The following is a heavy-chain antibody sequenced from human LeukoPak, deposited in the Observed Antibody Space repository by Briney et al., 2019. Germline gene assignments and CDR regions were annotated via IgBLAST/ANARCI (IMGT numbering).Heavy chain of an antibody. Sequence: GGSLRLSCAASGFTFSSYWMHWVRQVPGKGLVWVSRITSDGSSTNYADSVQGRFTISRDNSKSTLCLQMNSLRAEDTAVYYCAKQLGYCSDGSCYFPYWGQGTLVTVSS. CDR1: GFTFSSYW. CDR2: ITSDGSST. D-gene: IGHD2-15*01. CDR3: AKQLGYCSDGSCYFPY. J-gene: IGHJ4*02. V-gene: IGHV3-74*01.